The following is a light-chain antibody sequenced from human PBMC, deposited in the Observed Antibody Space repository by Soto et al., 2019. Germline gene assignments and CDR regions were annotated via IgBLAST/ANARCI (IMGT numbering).Light chain of an antibody. CDR2: EGN. CDR3: CSYVGARRYV. J-gene: IGLJ1*01. V-gene: IGLV2-23*01. Sequence: SALTQPASVSGSPGQSITISCAGSISDVVSSNLVSWYQQHPGKVPKLIIYEGNRRPSGVSSRFSGSNSGKTASLTISGLQAEDEADYYCCSYVGARRYVFVIGTKVTVL. CDR1: ISDVVSSNL.